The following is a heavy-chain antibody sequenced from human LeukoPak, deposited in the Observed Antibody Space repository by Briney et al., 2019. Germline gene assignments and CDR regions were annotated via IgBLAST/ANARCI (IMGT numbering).Heavy chain of an antibody. CDR2: IFPSGGEI. D-gene: IGHD3-16*01. Sequence: GGSLRLSCAASGFTFSTFAMIWVRQPPGKGLEWVSSIFPSGGEIHYADSVRGRFTISRDNSKSTLSLQMNSLRVEDTAVYYCVCLGLGGLSLDWGQGTLVTVSS. CDR3: VCLGLGGLSLD. J-gene: IGHJ4*02. CDR1: GFTFSTFA. V-gene: IGHV3-23*01.